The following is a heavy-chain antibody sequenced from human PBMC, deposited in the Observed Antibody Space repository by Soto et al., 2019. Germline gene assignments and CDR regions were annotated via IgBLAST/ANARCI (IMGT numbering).Heavy chain of an antibody. Sequence: SETLSLTCTVSGGSISSGGYYWSWIRQHPGKGLEWIGYIYYSGSTYYNPSLKSRVTISVDTSKNQFSLKLSSVTAADTAVYYCARGYYDSPFDYWRQGTLVTVSS. D-gene: IGHD3-22*01. CDR3: ARGYYDSPFDY. CDR1: GGSISSGGYY. J-gene: IGHJ4*02. CDR2: IYYSGST. V-gene: IGHV4-31*03.